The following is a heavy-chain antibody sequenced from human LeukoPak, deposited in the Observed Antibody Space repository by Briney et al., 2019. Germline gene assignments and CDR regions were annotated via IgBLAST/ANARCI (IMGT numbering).Heavy chain of an antibody. CDR3: AREGVSGDYYDSSGYYYDDY. D-gene: IGHD3-22*01. J-gene: IGHJ4*02. V-gene: IGHV1-69*01. CDR1: GGTFSSYA. CDR2: IIPIFGTA. Sequence: SVKVSCKASGGTFSSYAISWVRQAPGQGLEWMGAIIPIFGTANYAQKFQGRVTITADESTSTAYMELSSLRSEDTAVYYCAREGVSGDYYDSSGYYYDDYWGQGTLVTVSS.